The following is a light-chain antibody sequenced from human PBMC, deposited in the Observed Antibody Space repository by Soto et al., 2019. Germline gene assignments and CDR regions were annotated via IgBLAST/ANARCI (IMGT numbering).Light chain of an antibody. J-gene: IGKJ1*01. V-gene: IGKV3-20*01. CDR3: QQYAGSPRT. Sequence: IMVSKSPGTLSLSQGERATLSCRASQSVSSTYLIWYQQKPGQAPRLLIYSASRRATGIPDRFTGSGSGTDFALTINRVEPEDFAVYFCQQYAGSPRTFGQVT. CDR2: SAS. CDR1: QSVSSTY.